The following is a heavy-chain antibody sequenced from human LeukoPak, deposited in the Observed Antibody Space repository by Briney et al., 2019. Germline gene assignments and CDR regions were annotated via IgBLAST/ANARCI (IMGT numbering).Heavy chain of an antibody. CDR3: ARETPSDSSGYYYDY. CDR1: GFTFSSYA. J-gene: IGHJ4*02. V-gene: IGHV3-64*01. D-gene: IGHD3-22*01. Sequence: GGSLRLSCAASGFTFSSYAMHWVRQAPGKGLEYVSAISSNGGSTYYANSVKGRFTISRDNSKNTLYLQMGSLRAEDVAVYYCARETPSDSSGYYYDYWGQGTLVTVSS. CDR2: ISSNGGST.